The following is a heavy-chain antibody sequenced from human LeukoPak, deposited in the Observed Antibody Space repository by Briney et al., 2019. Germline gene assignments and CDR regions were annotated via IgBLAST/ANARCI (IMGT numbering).Heavy chain of an antibody. CDR3: AHGSMYQLDY. CDR1: GFSFSSHG. V-gene: IGHV3-23*01. D-gene: IGHD2-2*01. J-gene: IGHJ4*02. Sequence: GGSLRLSCAACGFSFSSHGMSWVRQAPGKGLEWVSGIIGGAGGTYYADSVKGRFTISRDNAKNTLYLQMNSLRAEHTAVYYCAHGSMYQLDYWGRGTLVTVSS. CDR2: IIGGAGGT.